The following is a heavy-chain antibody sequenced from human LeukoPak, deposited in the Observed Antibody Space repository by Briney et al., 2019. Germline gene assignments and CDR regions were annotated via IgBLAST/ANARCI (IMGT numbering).Heavy chain of an antibody. CDR3: ARLRWLLGAFDI. D-gene: IGHD5-18*01. CDR1: GFTFSDYW. Sequence: PGGSLRLSCAASGFTFSDYWMSWVRQAPGKGLQWVANIKPDGSEKYYVDSVKGRFTISRDNAKNSLYLQMNSLRAEDTAVYYCARLRWLLGAFDIWGQGTMVTVSS. CDR2: IKPDGSEK. J-gene: IGHJ3*02. V-gene: IGHV3-7*01.